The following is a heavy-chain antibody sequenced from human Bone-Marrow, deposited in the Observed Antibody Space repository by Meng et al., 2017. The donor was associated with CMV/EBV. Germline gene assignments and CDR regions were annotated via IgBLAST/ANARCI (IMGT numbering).Heavy chain of an antibody. V-gene: IGHV6-1*01. J-gene: IGHJ6*02. CDR3: ARDTASHIVGATGYYYYGMDV. D-gene: IGHD1-26*01. CDR2: TYYRSKWYN. CDR1: GDSVSSNSAA. Sequence: SQTLSLTCAISGDSVSSNSAAWNWIRQSPSRGLEWLGRTYYRSKWYNDYAVSVKSRITINPDTSKNQFSLQLNSVTPEDTAVYYCARDTASHIVGATGYYYYGMDVWGQGTTVTVSS.